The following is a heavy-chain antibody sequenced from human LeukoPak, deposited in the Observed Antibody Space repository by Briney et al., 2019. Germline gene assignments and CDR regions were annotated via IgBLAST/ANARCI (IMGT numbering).Heavy chain of an antibody. D-gene: IGHD2-8*01. CDR3: ARDIVNGPFVTSLES. J-gene: IGHJ4*02. V-gene: IGHV3-66*01. CDR2: IYAGGTT. Sequence: GGSLRLSCAASGFTVSSNYMSWVRQAPGKGLEWVSVIYAGGTTYYADSVKGRFTISRDNAKNSLDLHMNSLRTEDTAVYYCARDIVNGPFVTSLESWGQGALVTVSS. CDR1: GFTVSSNY.